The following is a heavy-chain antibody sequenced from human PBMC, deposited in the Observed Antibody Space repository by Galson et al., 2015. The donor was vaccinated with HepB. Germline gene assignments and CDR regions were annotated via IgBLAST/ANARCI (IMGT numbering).Heavy chain of an antibody. Sequence: SVKVSCKASGYTFTTFAIHWVRQAPGQRLEWMGWINPGNGDTKYSRKFQGRVTIITDTSATTGYMELTSLTSEDSAVYYCTRDYHFWSGFDYWGQGTLDTVSS. CDR3: TRDYHFWSGFDY. CDR2: INPGNGDT. V-gene: IGHV1-3*01. CDR1: GYTFTTFA. D-gene: IGHD3-3*01. J-gene: IGHJ4*02.